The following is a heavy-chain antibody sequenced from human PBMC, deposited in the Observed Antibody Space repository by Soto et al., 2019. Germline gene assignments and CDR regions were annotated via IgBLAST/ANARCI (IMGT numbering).Heavy chain of an antibody. CDR1: GGAFSSYA. V-gene: IGHV1-69*13. CDR2: IIPIFGTA. Sequence: ASVKVSCKASGGAFSSYAISWVRQAPGQGLEWMGGIIPIFGTANYAQKFQGRVTITADESTSTAYMELSSLRSEDTAVYYCARTATVIRYFDYWGQGTLVTVSS. CDR3: ARTATVIRYFDY. D-gene: IGHD4-17*01. J-gene: IGHJ4*02.